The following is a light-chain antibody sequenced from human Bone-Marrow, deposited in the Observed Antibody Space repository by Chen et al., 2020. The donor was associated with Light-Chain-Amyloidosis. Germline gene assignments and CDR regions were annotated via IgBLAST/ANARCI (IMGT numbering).Light chain of an antibody. CDR1: QSISSY. J-gene: IGKJ4*01. CDR3: QQSYSTPPLT. V-gene: IGKV1-39*01. Sequence: DIHLPQSPSSLSASVGDRVTITCRASQSISSYLNWYQQKPGKAPKLLIYAASSLQSGVPSRFSGSGSGTDFTLTISSLQPEDFATYYCQQSYSTPPLTFGGGTKVEIK. CDR2: AAS.